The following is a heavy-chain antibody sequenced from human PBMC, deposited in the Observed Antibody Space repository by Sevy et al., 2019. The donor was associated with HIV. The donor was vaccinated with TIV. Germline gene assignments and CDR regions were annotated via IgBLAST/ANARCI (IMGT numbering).Heavy chain of an antibody. CDR1: GFTFSSYA. D-gene: IGHD3-22*01. J-gene: IGHJ4*02. CDR3: AKDRAPGYYDSSGYVDY. V-gene: IGHV3-23*01. Sequence: GGCLRLSCAASGFTFSSYAMSWVRQAPGKGLEWVSAISGSGGSTYYADSVKGRFTISRDNSKNTLYLQMNSLRAEDTAVYYCAKDRAPGYYDSSGYVDYWGQGTLVTVSS. CDR2: ISGSGGST.